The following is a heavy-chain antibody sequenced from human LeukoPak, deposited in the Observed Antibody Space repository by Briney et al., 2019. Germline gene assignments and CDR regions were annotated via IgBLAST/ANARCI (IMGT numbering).Heavy chain of an antibody. J-gene: IGHJ4*02. V-gene: IGHV4-59*01. Sequence: SETLSLTCTVSGGSISNYYWSWIRQPPGKGLEWIGYIYYSGSTNHNPSLKSRVTISVDTSKNQFSLKLSSVTAADTAVYYCARAGQFIAARPITFDYWGQGTLVTVSS. CDR1: GGSISNYY. CDR2: IYYSGST. D-gene: IGHD6-6*01. CDR3: ARAGQFIAARPITFDY.